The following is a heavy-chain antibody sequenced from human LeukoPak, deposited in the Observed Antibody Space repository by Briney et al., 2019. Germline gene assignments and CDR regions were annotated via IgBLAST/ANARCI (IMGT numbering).Heavy chain of an antibody. CDR1: GFTFSSYG. J-gene: IGHJ4*02. Sequence: PGKSLRLSCAASGFTFSSYGMHCVRQAPGKGLEWVAFIWFDGNNKYYAESVKGRFTISRDNSKNTLYLQMNSLRAEDTAVYYCAREEQHVVEHFDLWGQGTLVTVSS. D-gene: IGHD6-13*01. CDR3: AREEQHVVEHFDL. V-gene: IGHV3-33*01. CDR2: IWFDGNNK.